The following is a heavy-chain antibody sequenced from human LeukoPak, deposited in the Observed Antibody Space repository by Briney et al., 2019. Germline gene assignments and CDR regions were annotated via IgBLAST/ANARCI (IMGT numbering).Heavy chain of an antibody. CDR1: GYTFTSYG. V-gene: IGHV1-18*01. CDR3: ARDIVVVPAAISLDY. Sequence: ASVKVSCKASGYTFTSYGISWVRQAPGQGLEWMGWISAYNGNTNYAQKLQGRVTMTTDTSTSTAYMELRSLRSDDTAGYYCARDIVVVPAAISLDYWGQGTLVTVSS. D-gene: IGHD2-2*02. J-gene: IGHJ4*02. CDR2: ISAYNGNT.